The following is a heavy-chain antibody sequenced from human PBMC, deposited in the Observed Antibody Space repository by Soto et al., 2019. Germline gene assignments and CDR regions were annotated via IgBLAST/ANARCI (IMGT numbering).Heavy chain of an antibody. D-gene: IGHD2-2*01. CDR1: GGTFSSYA. CDR2: IIPISGTA. V-gene: IGHV1-69*01. J-gene: IGHJ6*02. CDR3: ARSQGSSTSLEIYYSYYYGMDV. Sequence: QVQLVQSGAEVKKPGSSVKVSCKASGGTFSSYAISWVRQAPGQGLEWMGGIIPISGTANYAQKFQGRVTIIADESTSTAYMELSSLRSDDTAVYYCARSQGSSTSLEIYYSYYYGMDVWGQVTTVTVSS.